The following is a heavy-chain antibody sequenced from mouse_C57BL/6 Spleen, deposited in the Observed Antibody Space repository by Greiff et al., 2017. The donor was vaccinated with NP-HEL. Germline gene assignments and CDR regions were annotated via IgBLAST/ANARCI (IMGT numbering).Heavy chain of an antibody. CDR3: ARPDYYYGSRNYAMDY. CDR2: IDPSDSYT. V-gene: IGHV1-69*01. J-gene: IGHJ4*01. CDR1: GYTFTSYW. Sequence: QVQLQQSGAELVMPGASVKLSCKASGYTFTSYWMHWVKQRPGQGLEWIGEIDPSDSYTNYNQKFKGKSTLTVDKSSSTAYMQLSSLTSEDSAVYYCARPDYYYGSRNYAMDYWGQGTSVTVSS. D-gene: IGHD1-1*01.